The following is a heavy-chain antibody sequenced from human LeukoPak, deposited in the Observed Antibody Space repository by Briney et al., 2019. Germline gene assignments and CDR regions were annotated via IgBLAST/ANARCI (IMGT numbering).Heavy chain of an antibody. V-gene: IGHV4-39*01. Sequence: PSETLSLTCSVSGXSISTSSYFWGWIRQPPGKGLEWIGSILYSGTTYYKPSLKSRVTISVDTSKNQFSLELTSVTAADTAVYYCARGYYDSSGHDAFDIWGQGTMVTVSS. CDR2: ILYSGTT. D-gene: IGHD3-22*01. CDR1: GXSISTSSYF. J-gene: IGHJ3*02. CDR3: ARGYYDSSGHDAFDI.